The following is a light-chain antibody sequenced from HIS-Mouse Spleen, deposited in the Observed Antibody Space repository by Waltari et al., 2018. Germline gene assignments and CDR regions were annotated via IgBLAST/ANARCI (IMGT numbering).Light chain of an antibody. CDR1: QSVSSN. J-gene: IGKJ4*01. Sequence: EIVMTQSPATMSVSQGERATLSCRASQSVSSNLAWYQQKPGQAPRLLLYGASTRATGIPARFSGSGSGTEFTLTISSLQSEDFAVYYCQQYNNWPLTFGGGTKVEIK. V-gene: IGKV3-15*01. CDR3: QQYNNWPLT. CDR2: GAS.